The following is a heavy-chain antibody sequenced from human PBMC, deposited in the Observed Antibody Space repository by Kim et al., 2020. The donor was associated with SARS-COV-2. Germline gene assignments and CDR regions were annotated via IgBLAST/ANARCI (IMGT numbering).Heavy chain of an antibody. D-gene: IGHD3-22*01. Sequence: GGSLRLSCAASGFTFSSYAMHWVRQAPGKGLEWVAVISYDGSNKYYADSVKGRFTISRDNSKNTLYLQMNSLRAEDTAVYYCARDTYYYDSSGARPDYWGQGTLVTVSS. CDR3: ARDTYYYDSSGARPDY. CDR2: ISYDGSNK. V-gene: IGHV3-30*04. J-gene: IGHJ4*02. CDR1: GFTFSSYA.